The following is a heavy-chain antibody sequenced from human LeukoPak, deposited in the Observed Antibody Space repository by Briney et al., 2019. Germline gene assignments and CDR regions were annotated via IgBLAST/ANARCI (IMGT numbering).Heavy chain of an antibody. V-gene: IGHV3-7*01. CDR2: IKQDGSEK. Sequence: GGSLRLSCVGSGFTFSSHAMSWVRQAPGKGLEWVANIKQDGSEKYYVNSVKGRFTISRDNAKNSLYLQMNSLRVEDTAVYYCARIGYSSSSFDYWGQGTLVTVSS. D-gene: IGHD6-6*01. CDR1: GFTFSSHA. J-gene: IGHJ4*02. CDR3: ARIGYSSSSFDY.